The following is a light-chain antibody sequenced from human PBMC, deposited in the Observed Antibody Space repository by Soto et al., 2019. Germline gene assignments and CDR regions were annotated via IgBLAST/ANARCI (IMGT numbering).Light chain of an antibody. J-gene: IGKJ1*01. Sequence: EIVMTQSPAPLSVSPGERATLSCRASQSVSSNLAWYQQKPGQAPRLLIYGASTRATGIPARFSGSGSGTEFTLTISSLQSEDFAVYYCQQYNNWPLFGQGTKVDIK. CDR3: QQYNNWPL. CDR2: GAS. CDR1: QSVSSN. V-gene: IGKV3D-15*01.